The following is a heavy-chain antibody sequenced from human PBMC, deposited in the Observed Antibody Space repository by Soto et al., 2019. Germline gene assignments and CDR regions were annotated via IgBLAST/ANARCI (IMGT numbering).Heavy chain of an antibody. CDR2: IKQDGSEK. CDR3: ARERDYDFWTGSLYYFDY. D-gene: IGHD3-3*01. V-gene: IGHV3-7*01. CDR1: GFTFSSYW. J-gene: IGHJ4*02. Sequence: EVQLVESGGGLVQPGGSLRLSCAASGFTFSSYWMSWVRQAPGKGLEWVANIKQDGSEKYYVDSVKGRFTISRDNAKNSLYLQMNSLRAGDTAVYYCARERDYDFWTGSLYYFDYWGQGTLVTVSS.